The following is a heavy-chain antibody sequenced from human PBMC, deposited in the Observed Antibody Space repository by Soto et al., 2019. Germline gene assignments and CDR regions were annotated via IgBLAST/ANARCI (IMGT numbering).Heavy chain of an antibody. D-gene: IGHD6-13*01. J-gene: IGHJ6*02. CDR3: ARGQGSSSWYFLYYYYGMDV. Sequence: SETLSLTCTVSGGSISSYYWSWIRQPPGKGLEWIGYIYYSGSTNYNPSLKSRVTISVDTSKNQFSLKLSSVTAADTAVYYCARGQGSSSWYFLYYYYGMDVWGQGTTVTVSS. V-gene: IGHV4-59*01. CDR1: GGSISSYY. CDR2: IYYSGST.